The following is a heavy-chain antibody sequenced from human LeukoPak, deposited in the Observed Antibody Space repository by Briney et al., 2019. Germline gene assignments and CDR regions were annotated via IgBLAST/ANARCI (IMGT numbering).Heavy chain of an antibody. CDR3: ARDYGPTGYSNGYVDY. CDR1: GFTFSSYS. D-gene: IGHD5-18*01. V-gene: IGHV3-21*01. CDR2: ISSSSNYI. J-gene: IGHJ4*02. Sequence: GGSLRLSCAASGFTFSSYSMNWVRQAPGKGLEWVSSISSSSNYIYYADSVKGRFTISRDNAKNSLYLQMNSLRAEDTAVYYCARDYGPTGYSNGYVDYWGQGTLVTVSS.